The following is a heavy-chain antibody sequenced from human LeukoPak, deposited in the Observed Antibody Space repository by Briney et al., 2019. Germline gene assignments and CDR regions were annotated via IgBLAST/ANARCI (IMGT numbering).Heavy chain of an antibody. CDR1: GFTFSSYG. Sequence: PGGSLKLSCAASGFTFSSYGMHWVRQAPGKGLEWVAVISYDGSNKYYADSVKGRFTISRDNSKNTLYLQMNSLRAEDTAVYYCAKDNGQGGQGTLVTVSS. V-gene: IGHV3-30*18. J-gene: IGHJ4*02. CDR2: ISYDGSNK. CDR3: AKDNGQ.